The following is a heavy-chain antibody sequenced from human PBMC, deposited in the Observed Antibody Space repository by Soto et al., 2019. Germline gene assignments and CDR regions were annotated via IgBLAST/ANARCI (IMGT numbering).Heavy chain of an antibody. CDR2: IWYDGSNK. CDR3: ARDGRAHIYSSVYPLYYYYGMDV. J-gene: IGHJ6*02. D-gene: IGHD3-22*01. Sequence: PGGSLRLSCAASGFTFSSYGMHWVRQAPGKGLEWVGVIWYDGSNKYYADSVKGRFTTSRGNSKNTLYLQMNSLRAEDTAVYYCARDGRAHIYSSVYPLYYYYGMDVWGQGTTVTVSS. V-gene: IGHV3-33*01. CDR1: GFTFSSYG.